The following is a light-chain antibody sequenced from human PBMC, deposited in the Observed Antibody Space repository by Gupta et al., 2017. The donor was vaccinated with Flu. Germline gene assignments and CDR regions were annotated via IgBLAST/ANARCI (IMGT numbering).Light chain of an antibody. J-gene: IGLJ3*02. Sequence: QSVLTQPPSASGTPGQRVTISLSGSSPNIGSNYVYWYQQLPGTAPKLLIYSNNQRPSGVPDRFSGSKSGTSASLAISGLRSEDEADYYCAACDDSLSGRVFGGGTKLTVL. V-gene: IGLV1-47*02. CDR1: SPNIGSNY. CDR3: AACDDSLSGRV. CDR2: SNN.